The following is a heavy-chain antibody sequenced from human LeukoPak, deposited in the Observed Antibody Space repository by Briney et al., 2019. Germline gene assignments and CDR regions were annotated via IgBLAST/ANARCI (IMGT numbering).Heavy chain of an antibody. CDR3: ARSGSSSSRGWADY. Sequence: SETLSLTCAVYGGSFSGYYWSWIRQPPGKGLEWIGEINHSGSTNYNPSLKGRVTISVDTSKNQFSLKLSSVTAADTAVYYCARSGSSSSRGWADYWGQGTLVTVSS. V-gene: IGHV4-34*01. CDR1: GGSFSGYY. CDR2: INHSGST. J-gene: IGHJ4*02. D-gene: IGHD6-6*01.